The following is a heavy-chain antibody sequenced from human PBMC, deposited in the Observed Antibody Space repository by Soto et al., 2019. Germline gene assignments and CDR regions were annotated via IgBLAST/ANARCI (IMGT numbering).Heavy chain of an antibody. Sequence: SETQSLTCTVSGGSIRSGGYYWSWIRQHPGKGLEWIGYIYYSGSTYYNPSLKSRVAISVDTSKNQFSLKLSSVTAADTAVYYCARAKLRFLEWLDYYMDVWGKGTTVTVSS. D-gene: IGHD3-3*01. CDR3: ARAKLRFLEWLDYYMDV. V-gene: IGHV4-31*03. CDR2: IYYSGST. J-gene: IGHJ6*03. CDR1: GGSIRSGGYY.